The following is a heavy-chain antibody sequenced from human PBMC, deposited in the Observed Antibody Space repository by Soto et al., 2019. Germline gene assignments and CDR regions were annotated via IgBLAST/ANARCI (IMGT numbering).Heavy chain of an antibody. CDR3: ARRRGESYYGLDY. D-gene: IGHD1-26*01. Sequence: QVQRLQSGAGVKKPGASVKISCKASGYNFNNYEMNWVRQAPAQGLEWMGWMKGYSGNPLYAQNFQGRLTLTRDTSTNTAYLELTSLAYEDTAIYFCARRRGESYYGLDYWGQGTLVTVSS. V-gene: IGHV1-8*01. J-gene: IGHJ4*02. CDR2: MKGYSGNP. CDR1: GYNFNNYE.